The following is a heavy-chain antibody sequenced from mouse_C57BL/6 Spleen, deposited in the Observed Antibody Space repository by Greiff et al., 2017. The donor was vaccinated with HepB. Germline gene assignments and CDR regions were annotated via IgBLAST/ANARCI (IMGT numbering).Heavy chain of an antibody. CDR2: IYPGDGDT. D-gene: IGHD2-4*01. V-gene: IGHV1-82*01. J-gene: IGHJ4*01. Sequence: VQLQQSGPELVKPGASVKISCKASGYAFSSSWMNWVKQRPGQGLEWIGRIYPGDGDTNYNGKFKGKATLTADKSSSTAYMQLSSLTSEDSAVYFCARDDYPYYAMDYWGQGTSVTVSS. CDR1: GYAFSSSW. CDR3: ARDDYPYYAMDY.